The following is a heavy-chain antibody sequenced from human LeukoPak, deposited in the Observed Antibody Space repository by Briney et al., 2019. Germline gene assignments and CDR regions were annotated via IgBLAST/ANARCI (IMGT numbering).Heavy chain of an antibody. CDR2: ISSSGSTI. Sequence: GGSLRLSCAASGFTFSSYEMNWVRQAPGKGLEWVSYISSSGSTIYYADSVKGRFTISRDNAKNSLYLQMNSLRAEDTAVYYCAKDWGYFDWSNPDYWGQGTLVTVSS. D-gene: IGHD3-9*01. CDR3: AKDWGYFDWSNPDY. J-gene: IGHJ4*02. V-gene: IGHV3-48*03. CDR1: GFTFSSYE.